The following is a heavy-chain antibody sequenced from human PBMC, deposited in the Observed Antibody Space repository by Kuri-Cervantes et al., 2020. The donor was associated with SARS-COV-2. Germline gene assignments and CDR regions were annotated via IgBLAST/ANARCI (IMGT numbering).Heavy chain of an antibody. CDR2: INHSGST. D-gene: IGHD5-18*01. Sequence: GSLRLSCTVSGGSISSSSYYWGWIRQPPGKGLEWIGEINHSGSTNYNPSLKSRVTISVDTSKNQFSLKLSSVTAADTAVYYCAREFTAMVPKGDVWGQGTTVTVSS. CDR3: AREFTAMVPKGDV. CDR1: GGSISSSSYY. V-gene: IGHV4-39*07. J-gene: IGHJ6*02.